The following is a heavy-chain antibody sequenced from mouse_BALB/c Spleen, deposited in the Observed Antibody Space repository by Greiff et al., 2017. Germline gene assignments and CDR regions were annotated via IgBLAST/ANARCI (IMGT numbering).Heavy chain of an antibody. CDR2: ISNAGGST. V-gene: IGHV5-12-2*01. J-gene: IGHJ4*01. D-gene: IGHD2-4*01. CDR1: GFTFSSYT. Sequence: EVQRVESGGGLVQPGGSLKLSCAASGFTFSSYTMSWVRQTPEKRLEWVAYISNAGGSTYYPDTVKGRFTISRDNAKNTLYLQMSSLKSEDTAMYYYARQTLYDYDGDYYAMDYWGQGTSVTVSS. CDR3: ARQTLYDYDGDYYAMDY.